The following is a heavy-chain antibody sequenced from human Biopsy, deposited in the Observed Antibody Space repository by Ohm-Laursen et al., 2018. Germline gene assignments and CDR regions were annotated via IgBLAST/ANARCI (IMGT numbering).Heavy chain of an antibody. J-gene: IGHJ6*02. CDR3: AKDRYNYTPIGGFSMDV. D-gene: IGHD5-18*01. CDR2: IFYDGSNT. V-gene: IGHV3-30*18. Sequence: FLRLSCAASGFSFSSYGMQWVRQAPGKGLEWVAFIFYDGSNTYYADSVKGRFTISRDNSRDTLHLQMSSLRAEDTAVYYCAKDRYNYTPIGGFSMDVWGQGTTVTVSS. CDR1: GFSFSSYG.